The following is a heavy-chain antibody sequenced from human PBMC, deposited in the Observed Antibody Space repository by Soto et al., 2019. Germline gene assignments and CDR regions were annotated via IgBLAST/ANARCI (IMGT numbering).Heavy chain of an antibody. J-gene: IGHJ5*01. CDR3: ARGRLRSSFDS. D-gene: IGHD3-3*01. CDR2: VWSDGNNK. V-gene: IGHV3-33*01. CDR1: GFTFSNYA. Sequence: QVQLVESGGGVVQPGRSLRLSCEASGFTFSNYAIHWVRQPPGQGLEWVAVVWSDGNNKYYADSVQDRFTSTRDNSKHTLYLQMNILRAEDTAVYYSARGRLRSSFDSWGQGTMVTVSS.